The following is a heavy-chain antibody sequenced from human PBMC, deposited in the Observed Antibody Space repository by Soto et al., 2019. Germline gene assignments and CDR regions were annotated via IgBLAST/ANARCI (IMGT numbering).Heavy chain of an antibody. Sequence: KTSETLSLTCTVSGDSISGTSFYRGWIRQSSGKGLEWIASIYSSGSTFYNLSLKSRLSLSVDTPKNQFSLRLQSVTAADTAVYYCVRHRSSREIPFDNWGQGTLVTVSS. CDR2: IYSSGST. J-gene: IGHJ4*02. CDR3: VRHRSSREIPFDN. V-gene: IGHV4-39*01. D-gene: IGHD2-21*01. CDR1: GDSISGTSFY.